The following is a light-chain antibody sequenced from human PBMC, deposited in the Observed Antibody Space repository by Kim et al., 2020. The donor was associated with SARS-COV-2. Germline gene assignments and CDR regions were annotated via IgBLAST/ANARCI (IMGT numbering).Light chain of an antibody. Sequence: EIVLTQSPATVSLSPGERATLSCRASQSIASHLAWYQQKPGLPPRLLIYDTSNRATGIPARFSGSGSGTDFTLTISSLEPEDFAVYYCQQRHNWPLTFGGGTKVDIK. CDR3: QQRHNWPLT. J-gene: IGKJ4*01. CDR2: DTS. V-gene: IGKV3-11*01. CDR1: QSIASH.